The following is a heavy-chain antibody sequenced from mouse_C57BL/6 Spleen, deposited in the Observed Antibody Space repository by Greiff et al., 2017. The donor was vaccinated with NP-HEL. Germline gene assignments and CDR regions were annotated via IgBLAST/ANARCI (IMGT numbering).Heavy chain of an antibody. V-gene: IGHV5-6*01. D-gene: IGHD1-1*01. CDR3: ARHEGATVVGGAMDY. CDR1: GFTFSSYG. CDR2: ISSGGSYT. Sequence: EVKLMESGGDLVKPGGSLKLSCAASGFTFSSYGMSWVRQTPDKRLEWVATISSGGSYTYYLDSVKGRFTISRDNAKNTLYLQMSSLKSEDTAMYYCARHEGATVVGGAMDYWGQGTSVTVSS. J-gene: IGHJ4*01.